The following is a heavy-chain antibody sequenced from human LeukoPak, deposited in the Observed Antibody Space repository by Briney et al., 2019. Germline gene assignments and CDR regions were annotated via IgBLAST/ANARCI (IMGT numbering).Heavy chain of an antibody. D-gene: IGHD2-2*01. CDR2: INHSGST. CDR1: GGSFGGYY. Sequence: SETLSLTCAVYGGSFGGYYWSWIRQPPGKGLEWIGEINHSGSTNYNPSLKSRVTISVDTSKNQFSLKLSSVTAADTTVYYCARTPSIVVVPAARAYYYYYMDVWGKGTTVTVSS. J-gene: IGHJ6*03. CDR3: ARTPSIVVVPAARAYYYYYMDV. V-gene: IGHV4-34*01.